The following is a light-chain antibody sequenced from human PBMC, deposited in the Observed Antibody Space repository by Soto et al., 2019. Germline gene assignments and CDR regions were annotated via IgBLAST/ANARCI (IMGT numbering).Light chain of an antibody. CDR3: QQRDSTPLT. CDR2: AAS. CDR1: QSISSY. Sequence: IQMTQSPSSLSASVGDRVTVTCRASQSISSYLNWYQQKPGKAPKLLIYAASSLQSGVPSRFSGSGSGTDFTLTISSLQPEDFATYYCQQRDSTPLTFCQGTRLEIK. J-gene: IGKJ5*01. V-gene: IGKV1-39*01.